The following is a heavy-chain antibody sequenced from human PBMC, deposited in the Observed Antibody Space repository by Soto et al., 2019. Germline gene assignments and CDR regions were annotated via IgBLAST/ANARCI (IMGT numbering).Heavy chain of an antibody. D-gene: IGHD3-10*01. J-gene: IGHJ3*02. CDR3: ARDRRRYYGSGSYGDAFDI. CDR2: INPSGGST. V-gene: IGHV1-46*01. Sequence: GASVKVSCKASGYTFTSYYMHWVRQAPGQGLEWMGIINPSGGSTSYAQKFQGRVTISVDTSKNQFSLKLSSVTAADTAVYYCARDRRRYYGSGSYGDAFDIWGQGTMVTVSS. CDR1: GYTFTSYY.